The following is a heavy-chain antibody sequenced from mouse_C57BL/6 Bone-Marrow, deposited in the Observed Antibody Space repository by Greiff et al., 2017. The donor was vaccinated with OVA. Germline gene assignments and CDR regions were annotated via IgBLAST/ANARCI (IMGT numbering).Heavy chain of an antibody. CDR3: TTLWLRRYAMDY. CDR1: GFTFSSYA. CDR2: ISSGGDYI. Sequence: EVKVVESGEGLVKPGGSLKLSCAASGFTFSSYAMSWVRQTPEKRLEWVAYISSGGDYIYYADTVKGRFTISRDNARNTLYLQMSSLKSEDTAMYYCTTLWLRRYAMDYWGQGTSVTVSS. J-gene: IGHJ4*01. D-gene: IGHD2-2*01. V-gene: IGHV5-9-1*02.